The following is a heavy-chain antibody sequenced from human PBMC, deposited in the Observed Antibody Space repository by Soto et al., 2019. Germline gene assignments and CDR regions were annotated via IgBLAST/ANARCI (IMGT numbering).Heavy chain of an antibody. CDR1: GGSVSSSNW. Sequence: PSETLSLTCIVSGGSVSSSNWWSWVRQPPGKGLEWIGEIYHSGSTTYNPSLKSRATISVDKSENQFSLRLKSMTAADTAVYYCASVGSDYDNSGYYLPWGPGTLVTVSS. CDR2: IYHSGST. CDR3: ASVGSDYDNSGYYLP. D-gene: IGHD3-22*01. V-gene: IGHV4-4*02. J-gene: IGHJ5*02.